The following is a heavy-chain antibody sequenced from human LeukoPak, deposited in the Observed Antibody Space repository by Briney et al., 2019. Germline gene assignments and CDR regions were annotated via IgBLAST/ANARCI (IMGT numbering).Heavy chain of an antibody. V-gene: IGHV1-69*04. CDR3: ARDVEMATIDAFDI. CDR1: GGTFSSYA. J-gene: IGHJ3*02. Sequence: SVNVSCKASGGTFSSYAISWVRQAPGQGLEWMRRIIPILGIANYAQKFQGRVTITADKSTSTAYMELSSLRSEDTAVYYCARDVEMATIDAFDIWGQGTMVTVSS. CDR2: IIPILGIA. D-gene: IGHD5-24*01.